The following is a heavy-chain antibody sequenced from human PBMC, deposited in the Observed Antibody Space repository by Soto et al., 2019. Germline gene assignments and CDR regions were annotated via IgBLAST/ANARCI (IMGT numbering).Heavy chain of an antibody. CDR3: ARPLQLAVSGFDP. CDR2: IHYRANS. V-gene: IGHV4-39*01. J-gene: IGHJ5*02. D-gene: IGHD3-3*02. CDR1: GDSISSSSYY. Sequence: VSGDSISSSSYYLAWIRQPPGKGLEWIGSIHYRANSYYSPSLKSRVTISVDTSKNQISLRLSSVTAADTAVYYCARPLQLAVSGFDPWGQGTLVTVSS.